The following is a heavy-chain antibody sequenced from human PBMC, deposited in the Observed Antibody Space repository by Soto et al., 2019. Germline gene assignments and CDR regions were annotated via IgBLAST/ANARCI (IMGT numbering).Heavy chain of an antibody. D-gene: IGHD3-10*01. V-gene: IGHV1-69*13. CDR3: AREYTGSSGYYYYGMDV. CDR1: GGTFSSYA. J-gene: IGHJ6*02. Sequence: SVKVSCKASGGTFSSYAISWVRQAPGQGLEWMGGIIPIFGTANYAQKFQGRVTITADESTSTAYMELSSLRSEDTAVHYCAREYTGSSGYYYYGMDVWGQGTTVTVSS. CDR2: IIPIFGTA.